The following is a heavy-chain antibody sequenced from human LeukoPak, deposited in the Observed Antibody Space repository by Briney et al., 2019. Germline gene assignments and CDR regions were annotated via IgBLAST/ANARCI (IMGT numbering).Heavy chain of an antibody. CDR3: AKDLRGYSSSWYLN. CDR2: IRYDGSNK. V-gene: IGHV3-30*02. Sequence: GGSLRLSCAASGFTFSSYGMHWVRQAPGKGLEWVAFIRYDGSNKYYADSVKGRFTISRDNSKNTLYLQMNSLRAEDTAVYYCAKDLRGYSSSWYLNWGQGTLVTVSS. D-gene: IGHD6-13*01. J-gene: IGHJ4*02. CDR1: GFTFSSYG.